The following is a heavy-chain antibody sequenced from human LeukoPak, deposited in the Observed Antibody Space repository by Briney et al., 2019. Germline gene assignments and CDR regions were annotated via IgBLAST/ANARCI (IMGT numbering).Heavy chain of an antibody. CDR1: GGSISSYY. D-gene: IGHD2-8*01. CDR3: ARVQFHCTNGVCYTLRYNWFDP. Sequence: SETLSLTCTVSGGSISSYYWSWIRQPPGKGLEWIGYVYYSGTTNYNPSLKSRVIISVDTSKNQFSLKLSPVIAADTAVYYCARVQFHCTNGVCYTLRYNWFDPWGQGTLVTVSS. V-gene: IGHV4-59*01. CDR2: VYYSGTT. J-gene: IGHJ5*02.